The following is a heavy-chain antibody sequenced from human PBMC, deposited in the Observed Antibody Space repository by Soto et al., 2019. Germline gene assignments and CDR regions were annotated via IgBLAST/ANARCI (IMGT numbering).Heavy chain of an antibody. J-gene: IGHJ5*02. V-gene: IGHV1-2*02. CDR3: ARGGGTILAPLP. CDR2: INPNSGAT. Sequence: ASVKVSCKXFGYTFTGYFMHWVRQAPGQGLEWLGWINPNSGATKYAQKFQGRVTLTRDTSINTAYMEMSMLRSDDTAVYYCARGGGTILAPLPWGQGTLVTVSS. CDR1: GYTFTGYF. D-gene: IGHD3-3*01.